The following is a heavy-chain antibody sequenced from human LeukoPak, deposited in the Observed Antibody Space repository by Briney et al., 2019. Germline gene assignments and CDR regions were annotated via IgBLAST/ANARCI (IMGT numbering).Heavy chain of an antibody. CDR1: RASVTTYY. D-gene: IGHD4-17*01. V-gene: IGHV4-59*02. CDR3: ARGSDFGDF. J-gene: IGHJ4*02. Sequence: SETLSLTCTVSRASVTTYYWSWIRQPPVKGLEWIGYIYYSGSTSYNPSLKGRVTMSVDTSKNQFSLRLSSVTAADTAVYYCARGSDFGDFWGQGTLVTVSS. CDR2: IYYSGST.